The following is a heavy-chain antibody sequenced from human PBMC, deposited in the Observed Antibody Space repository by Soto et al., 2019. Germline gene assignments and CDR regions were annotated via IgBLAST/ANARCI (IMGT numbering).Heavy chain of an antibody. CDR2: IYYSWST. J-gene: IGHJ4*02. V-gene: IGHV4-31*02. Sequence: KHPGKGLEWIGYIYYSWSTYYNPSLKSRVTISVDTSKNQFSLKLSSVTAADTAVYYCARAGSTDSRGYLDYPAQALLVTVPS. D-gene: IGHD3-22*01. CDR3: ARAGSTDSRGYLDY.